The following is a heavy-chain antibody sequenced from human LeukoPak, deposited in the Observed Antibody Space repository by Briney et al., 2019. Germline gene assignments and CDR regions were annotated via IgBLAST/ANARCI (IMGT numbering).Heavy chain of an antibody. CDR1: GGSISSSSYY. CDR3: AVAPDDSSGYYSAEDAFDI. J-gene: IGHJ3*02. Sequence: SETLSLTCTVSGGSISSSSYYWGWIRQPPGKGLEWIGSIYYSGSTYYNPSLKSRVTISVDTSKNQFSLKLSSVTAADTAVYYCAVAPDDSSGYYSAEDAFDIWGQGTMVTVSS. V-gene: IGHV4-39*01. D-gene: IGHD3-22*01. CDR2: IYYSGST.